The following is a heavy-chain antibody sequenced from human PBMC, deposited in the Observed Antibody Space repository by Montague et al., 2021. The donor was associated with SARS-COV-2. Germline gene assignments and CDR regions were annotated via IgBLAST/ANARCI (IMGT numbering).Heavy chain of an antibody. D-gene: IGHD3-22*01. CDR1: GGSISSSSYY. J-gene: IGHJ3*02. CDR2: IYYSGST. Sequence: SETRSLTCTVSGGSISSSSYYWGWIRQPPGKGLEWIGSIYYSGSTYYNPSLKSRVTISVDTSKNQFPLKLSSVTAVDTAVYYCARFPTSYYYDSKAAPATPDAFDIWGQGTMVTVSS. CDR3: ARFPTSYYYDSKAAPATPDAFDI. V-gene: IGHV4-39*01.